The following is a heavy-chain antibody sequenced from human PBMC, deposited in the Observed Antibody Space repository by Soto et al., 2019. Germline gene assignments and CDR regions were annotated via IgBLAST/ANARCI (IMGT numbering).Heavy chain of an antibody. D-gene: IGHD6-13*01. V-gene: IGHV2-5*02. Sequence: QITLTESGPTLVKPTQTLTLTCTFSGFSFNTSAVGVGWIRQPPGKALEWLALIYCDDDKRYSPFLKSRLTITKDTSTNQVVLTITNMEPVDTGTYYCEHLYWAASGTRYYFDYWGQGTLVTVSS. CDR1: GFSFNTSAVG. CDR3: EHLYWAASGTRYYFDY. CDR2: IYCDDDK. J-gene: IGHJ4*02.